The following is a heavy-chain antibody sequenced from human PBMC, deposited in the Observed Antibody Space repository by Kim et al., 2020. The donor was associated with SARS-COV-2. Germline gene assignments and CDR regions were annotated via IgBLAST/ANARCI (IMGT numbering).Heavy chain of an antibody. CDR1: EFTFSSYA. CDR2: ICGSGGST. V-gene: IGHV3-23*01. J-gene: IGHJ4*02. CDR3: AKDPSWGGDACYSNFDY. D-gene: IGHD2-15*01. Sequence: GGSLRLSCSASEFTFSSYAMSWVRQAPGKGLEWVSIICGSGGSTFYADSVKGRFTISRDNSKNTLYLQMNSLRAEDTAVYYCAKDPSWGGDACYSNFDYWGRGTLVTVSS.